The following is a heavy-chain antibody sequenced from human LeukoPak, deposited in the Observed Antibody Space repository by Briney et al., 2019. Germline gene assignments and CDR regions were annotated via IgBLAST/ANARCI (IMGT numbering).Heavy chain of an antibody. D-gene: IGHD2-15*01. Sequence: GRSLRLSCAASGFTFTNYAIHWVRQAPGKGLDWAAIIRYDGSTTYSTAVKGRFTISRDNSKNTVYLQMNSLGAEDTAVYYCAKALEDCSGGGCFSGYMDVWGKGTTVTVSS. J-gene: IGHJ6*03. CDR3: AKALEDCSGGGCFSGYMDV. CDR1: GFTFTNYA. V-gene: IGHV3-33*06. CDR2: IRYDGSTT.